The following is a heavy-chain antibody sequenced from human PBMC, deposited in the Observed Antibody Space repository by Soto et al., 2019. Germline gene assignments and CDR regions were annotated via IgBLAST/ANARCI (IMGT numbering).Heavy chain of an antibody. CDR3: AKDSGYNYGYFRWFDP. CDR2: IYHSGST. D-gene: IGHD5-18*01. J-gene: IGHJ5*02. CDR1: GGSISSGGYF. Sequence: ASETLSLTYAVSGGSISSGGYFWSWIRQPPGKGLEWIGYIYHSGSTYYNPSLKSRVSISVDRSKNQFSLKLSSVTAADTAVYYCAKDSGYNYGYFRWFDPWGQGTLVTVSS. V-gene: IGHV4-30-2*02.